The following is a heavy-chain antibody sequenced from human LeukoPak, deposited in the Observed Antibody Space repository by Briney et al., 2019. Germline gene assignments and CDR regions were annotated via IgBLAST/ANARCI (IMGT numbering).Heavy chain of an antibody. CDR3: TRVVGDDYSNYAFDY. J-gene: IGHJ4*02. CDR2: IRSKAYGGTT. Sequence: GGSLRLSCTASGFTFGDYAMSWVRQAPGKGLEWVGFIRSKAYGGTTEYAASVKGRFTISRDDSKSIAYLQMNSLKTEDTAVYYCTRVVGDDYSNYAFDYWGQGTLVSVSS. V-gene: IGHV3-49*04. D-gene: IGHD4-11*01. CDR1: GFTFGDYA.